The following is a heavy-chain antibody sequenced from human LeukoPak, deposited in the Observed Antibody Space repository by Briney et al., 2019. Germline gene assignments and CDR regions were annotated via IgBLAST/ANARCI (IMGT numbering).Heavy chain of an antibody. V-gene: IGHV1-18*01. J-gene: IGHJ5*02. CDR1: GYTFTSYG. D-gene: IGHD3-10*01. Sequence: ASVKVSCKASGYTFTSYGISWVRQAPGQGLEWMGWISAYNGNTNYAQKLQGRVTMTTDTSTSTAYMELRSLRSDDTAVYYCARDVGVYGSGDNRFDPWGQGTLVAVSS. CDR2: ISAYNGNT. CDR3: ARDVGVYGSGDNRFDP.